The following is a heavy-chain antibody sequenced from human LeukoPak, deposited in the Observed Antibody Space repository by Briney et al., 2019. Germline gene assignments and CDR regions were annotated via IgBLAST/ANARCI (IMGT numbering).Heavy chain of an antibody. Sequence: SQTLSLTCAVSGGSISSGGYSWSWIRQPPGKGLEWIGYIYHSGSTYYNPSLKSRVTISVDRSKNQFSLKLSSVTAADTAVYYCAREGTGYNAFDIWGQGTMVTVSS. D-gene: IGHD3-9*01. J-gene: IGHJ3*02. CDR1: GGSISSGGYS. V-gene: IGHV4-30-2*01. CDR3: AREGTGYNAFDI. CDR2: IYHSGST.